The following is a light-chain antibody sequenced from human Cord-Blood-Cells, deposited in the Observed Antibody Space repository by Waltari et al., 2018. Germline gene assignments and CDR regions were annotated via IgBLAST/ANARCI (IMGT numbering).Light chain of an antibody. CDR2: EGS. CDR1: SSDVGSYNL. V-gene: IGLV2-23*03. Sequence: QSALTQPASVSGSPGQSITISCTGTSSDVGSYNLVSWYQQHPGKAPKLMIYEGSKRPSGVSNRFSRSKSGNTASLTISGLQAEDDADYYCCSYAGSSTFVVFGGGTKLTVL. CDR3: CSYAGSSTFVV. J-gene: IGLJ2*01.